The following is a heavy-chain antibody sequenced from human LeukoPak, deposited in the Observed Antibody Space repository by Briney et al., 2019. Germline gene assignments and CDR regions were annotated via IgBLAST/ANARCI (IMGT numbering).Heavy chain of an antibody. CDR3: ARDLSLEGPGRFDY. Sequence: GGSLRLSCAASGFTFSAYRMHWVRQAPGKGLEWVSVKGRFTISRDNAKNSLYLQMDSLRGEDTAVYYCARDLSLEGPGRFDYWGQGTLVTVSS. D-gene: IGHD1-1*01. J-gene: IGHJ4*02. V-gene: IGHV3-48*01. CDR1: GFTFSAYR.